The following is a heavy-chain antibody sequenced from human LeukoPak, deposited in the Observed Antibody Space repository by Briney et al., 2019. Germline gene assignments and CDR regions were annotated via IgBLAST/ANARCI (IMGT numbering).Heavy chain of an antibody. CDR3: ASGPGIAAVGNY. J-gene: IGHJ4*02. V-gene: IGHV1-18*01. D-gene: IGHD6-13*01. CDR1: GYTLTSYG. CDR2: ISAYNGNT. Sequence: ASVKVSCKASGYTLTSYGISWVRQAPGQGLEWMGWISAYNGNTDYAQKFQGRVTMTTDTFTNTAYMDLRSLRADDTAVYYCASGPGIAAVGNYWGQGTLVTVSS.